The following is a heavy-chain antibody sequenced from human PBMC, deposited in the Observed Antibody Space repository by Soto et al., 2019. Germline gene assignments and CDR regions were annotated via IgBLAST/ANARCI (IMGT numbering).Heavy chain of an antibody. J-gene: IGHJ4*02. V-gene: IGHV1-18*01. Sequence: QVQLVQSGVEVKEPGASVKVSCKASGYTFTSYGISWVRQAPGQGLEWMGWISGYSGNTNYAQRLQGRVTMTTDTSTSTAYMELRSLRSDDTAVYYCERVGSYDSSGNKYDYWGQGTLVTVSS. CDR1: GYTFTSYG. CDR2: ISGYSGNT. CDR3: ERVGSYDSSGNKYDY. D-gene: IGHD3-22*01.